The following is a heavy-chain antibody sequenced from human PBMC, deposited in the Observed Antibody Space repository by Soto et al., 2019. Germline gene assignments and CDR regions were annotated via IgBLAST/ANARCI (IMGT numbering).Heavy chain of an antibody. D-gene: IGHD6-19*01. V-gene: IGHV3-64*01. J-gene: IGHJ4*02. CDR3: ARAGISGWYMD. CDR2: ITSNGGNT. Sequence: EVQLVESGGGLVQPGGSLRLSCAASGFTFSTYAMHWVRQAPGKGLEYVSAITSNGGNTYYANSVKGRFTISGDNSKNTLYLQMGSLRPEDMAVYYCARAGISGWYMDWGQGTLVTVSS. CDR1: GFTFSTYA.